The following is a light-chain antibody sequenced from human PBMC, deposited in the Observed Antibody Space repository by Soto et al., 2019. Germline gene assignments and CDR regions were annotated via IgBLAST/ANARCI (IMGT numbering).Light chain of an antibody. V-gene: IGLV2-11*01. CDR3: CSYAGIYTL. J-gene: IGLJ1*01. Sequence: ALTQPRSVSGSPGQSVTISCTGTSSDVGGYNYVSWYQQHPGKAPKLMIYDVSKRPSGVPDRFSGSRSGNTASLTISGLQAEDEADYYCCSYAGIYTLFGTGTKVTVL. CDR1: SSDVGGYNY. CDR2: DVS.